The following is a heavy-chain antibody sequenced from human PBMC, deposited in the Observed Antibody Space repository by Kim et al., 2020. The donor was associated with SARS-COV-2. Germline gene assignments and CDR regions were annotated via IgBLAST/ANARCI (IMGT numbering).Heavy chain of an antibody. CDR1: GFTFSSYA. V-gene: IGHV3-30*04. CDR2: ISYDGSNK. CDR3: ARGGDLIMPFDY. D-gene: IGHD2-21*01. J-gene: IGHJ4*02. Sequence: GGSLRLSCAASGFTFSSYAMHWVRQAPGKGLEWVAVISYDGSNKYYADSVKGRFTISRDNSKNTLYLQMNSLRAEDTAVYYCARGGDLIMPFDYWGQGTLVTVSS.